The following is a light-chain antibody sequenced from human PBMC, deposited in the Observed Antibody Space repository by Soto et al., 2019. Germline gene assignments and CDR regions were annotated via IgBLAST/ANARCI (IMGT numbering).Light chain of an antibody. CDR1: QGISSA. V-gene: IGKV1D-13*01. Sequence: AIQLTQSPSSLSASVGDRVTITCRASQGISSALAWYQQKPGKAPKLLIYDASSLESGVPSRFSGSGSGTDFTLIISSLQPEDFATYYCQQLNNYPHTFGGGTKVDIK. J-gene: IGKJ4*01. CDR3: QQLNNYPHT. CDR2: DAS.